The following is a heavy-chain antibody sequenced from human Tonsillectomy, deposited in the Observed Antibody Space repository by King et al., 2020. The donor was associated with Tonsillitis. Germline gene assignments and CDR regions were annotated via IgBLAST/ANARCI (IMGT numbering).Heavy chain of an antibody. Sequence: VQLVESGGGVVQPGRSLRLSCAASGFTFSSYGMHWVRQAPGKGLEWMAVISYEGSNKYYADSVKGRFTISRDNSKNTLYLQMNSLRAEDTAVYYCAKEVAVAGGLDYWGQGALVTVSS. D-gene: IGHD6-19*01. CDR2: ISYEGSNK. J-gene: IGHJ4*02. CDR1: GFTFSSYG. CDR3: AKEVAVAGGLDY. V-gene: IGHV3-30*18.